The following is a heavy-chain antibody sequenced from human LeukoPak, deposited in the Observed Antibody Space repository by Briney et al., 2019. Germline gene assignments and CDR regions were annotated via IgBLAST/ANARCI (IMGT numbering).Heavy chain of an antibody. Sequence: GGSLRLSCAASGFTFTNDAMSWVRQAPGKGLEWVSSISASGTTTYFADSVKGRFTISRDNSKNTLYLQITSLRADDTAVYYCVAYYGSGRSADWGQGTLVTVSS. D-gene: IGHD3-10*01. CDR1: GFTFTNDA. J-gene: IGHJ4*02. CDR2: ISASGTTT. CDR3: VAYYGSGRSAD. V-gene: IGHV3-23*01.